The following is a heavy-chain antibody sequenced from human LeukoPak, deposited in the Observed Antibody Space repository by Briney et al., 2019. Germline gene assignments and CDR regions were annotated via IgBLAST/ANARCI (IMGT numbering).Heavy chain of an antibody. J-gene: IGHJ4*02. Sequence: SETLSLSCTVSGGSISSYCWAWIRQPPGKGLEWIGYIYYSGSTNYNPSLKSRVTISVDTSKNQFSLKLSSVTAADTAVYYCARSDGSGAYDYWGQGTLVTVSS. CDR3: ARSDGSGAYDY. CDR2: IYYSGST. CDR1: GGSISSYC. D-gene: IGHD3-10*01. V-gene: IGHV4-59*01.